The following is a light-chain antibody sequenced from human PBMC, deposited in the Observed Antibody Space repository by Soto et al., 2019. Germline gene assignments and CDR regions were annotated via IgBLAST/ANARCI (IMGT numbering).Light chain of an antibody. CDR3: HQYHSPPQT. V-gene: IGKV3-20*01. J-gene: IGKJ2*01. CDR1: QSVSSSY. CDR2: GAS. Sequence: EIVLTQSPGTLSLSPGERATLSCRASQSVSSSYLAWYQQKPGQAPRLLIYGASSRATGVPARFRGSGSGTDFTLTISGLEPEDSAVYYCHQYHSPPQTFGQGTKVDIK.